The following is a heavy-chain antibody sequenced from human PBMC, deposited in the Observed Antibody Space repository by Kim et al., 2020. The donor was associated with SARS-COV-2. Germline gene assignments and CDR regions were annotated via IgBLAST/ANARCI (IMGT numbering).Heavy chain of an antibody. V-gene: IGHV1-18*01. CDR3: ARDWRWLQGGDQYYYYYGMDV. CDR2: ISAYNGNT. Sequence: ASVKVSCKASGYTFTSYGISWVRQAPGQGLEWMGWISAYNGNTNYAQKLQGRVTMTTDTSTSTAYMELRSLRSDDTAVYYCARDWRWLQGGDQYYYYYGMDVWGQGTTVTVSS. J-gene: IGHJ6*02. D-gene: IGHD5-12*01. CDR1: GYTFTSYG.